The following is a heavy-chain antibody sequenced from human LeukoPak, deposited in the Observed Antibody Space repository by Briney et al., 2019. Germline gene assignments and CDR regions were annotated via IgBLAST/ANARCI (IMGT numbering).Heavy chain of an antibody. J-gene: IGHJ4*02. CDR1: GFTFDDYA. V-gene: IGHV3-9*01. CDR2: ISWNSGSI. Sequence: GRSLRLSCAASGFTFDDYAMHWVRQAPGKGLEWVSGISWNSGSIGYADSVKGRFTISRDNAKNSLYLQMNSLRAEDTALYYCAKVRGPNIAARRGEFDYWAREPWSPSPQ. D-gene: IGHD6-6*01. CDR3: AKVRGPNIAARRGEFDY.